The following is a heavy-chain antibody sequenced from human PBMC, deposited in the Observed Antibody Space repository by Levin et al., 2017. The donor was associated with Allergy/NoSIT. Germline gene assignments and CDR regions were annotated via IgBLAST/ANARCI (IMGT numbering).Heavy chain of an antibody. V-gene: IGHV3-23*01. CDR2: ITNSGGST. CDR1: GFTFSSYA. J-gene: IGHJ4*02. Sequence: GESLKISCAASGFTFSSYAMSWVRQAPGKGLEWVSAITNSGGSTYYADSVKGRFTISRDNSKNTLYLQMNSLRAEDTAVYYCAKGEWFMIYWGQGTLVTVSS. CDR3: AKGEWFMIY. D-gene: IGHD3-3*01.